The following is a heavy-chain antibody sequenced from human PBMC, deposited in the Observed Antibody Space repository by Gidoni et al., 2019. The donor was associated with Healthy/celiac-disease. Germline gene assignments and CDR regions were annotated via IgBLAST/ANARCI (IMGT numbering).Heavy chain of an antibody. V-gene: IGHV3-30*04. CDR2: ISYDGSNK. CDR3: ARDIVVVPAAMQTRDYNWFDP. Sequence: QVQLVESGGGVVQPGRSLRLSCAASGFTFSSYAMHWVRQAPGKGLEWVAVISYDGSNKDYADSVKGRFTISRDNSKNTLYLQMNSLRAEDTAVYYCARDIVVVPAAMQTRDYNWFDPWGQGTLVTVSS. D-gene: IGHD2-2*01. CDR1: GFTFSSYA. J-gene: IGHJ5*02.